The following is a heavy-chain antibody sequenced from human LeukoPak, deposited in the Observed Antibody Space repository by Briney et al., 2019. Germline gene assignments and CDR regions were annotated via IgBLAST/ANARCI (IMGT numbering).Heavy chain of an antibody. D-gene: IGHD3-10*01. CDR2: ISCDGNNK. V-gene: IGHV3-30-3*01. Sequence: PGRSLRLSCAASGFTFSSYAMHWVRQAPGKGLEWVAVISCDGNNKYYADSVKGRFTISRDNSKNTLYLQMNSLRAEDTAVYYCARDRCFGELTLYYYYYGMDVWGQGTTVTVSS. CDR1: GFTFSSYA. J-gene: IGHJ6*02. CDR3: ARDRCFGELTLYYYYYGMDV.